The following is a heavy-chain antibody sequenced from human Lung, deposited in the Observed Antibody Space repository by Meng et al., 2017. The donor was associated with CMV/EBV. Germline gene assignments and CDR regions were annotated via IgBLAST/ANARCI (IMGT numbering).Heavy chain of an antibody. D-gene: IGHD1-14*01. CDR3: ALFTGSWFDP. Sequence: SSLKASGPTLVKPTPTLTLTCSFAGFSLSTSEVGVGWIRQPPGKALGWLAVIYWDDDKSYSPSLKSRLTITKDTSKNQVVLTLTNMDPVDTATYYCALFTGSWFDPWGQGTLVTVSS. CDR1: GFSLSTSEVG. V-gene: IGHV2-5*02. CDR2: IYWDDDK. J-gene: IGHJ5*02.